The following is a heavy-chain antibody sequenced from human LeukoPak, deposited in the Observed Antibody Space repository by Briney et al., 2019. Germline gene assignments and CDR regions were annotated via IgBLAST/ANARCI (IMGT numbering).Heavy chain of an antibody. Sequence: SETLSLTCTVSGGSISSSSYYWGWIRQPPGKGLEWIGSIYYSGSTYYNPSLKSRVTISVDTSKNQFSLKLSSVTAADTAVYYCARTAAAYQLLYSDYWGQGTPVTVSS. V-gene: IGHV4-39*01. CDR3: ARTAAAYQLLYSDY. D-gene: IGHD2-2*01. J-gene: IGHJ4*02. CDR1: GGSISSSSYY. CDR2: IYYSGST.